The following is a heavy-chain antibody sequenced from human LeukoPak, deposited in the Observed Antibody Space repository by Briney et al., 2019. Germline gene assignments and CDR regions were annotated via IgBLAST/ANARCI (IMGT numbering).Heavy chain of an antibody. J-gene: IGHJ4*02. CDR1: GLTFSNYE. D-gene: IGHD6-13*01. CDR2: ISSASNMI. Sequence: PGGSLRLSCAASGLTFSNYEMNWVRQAPGKGLEWFSYISSASNMIYYAESVKGRFTISRDNAKNSLDLQMNSLRAEDTAVYYCATASGSWYRYYFDSWGQGTLVTVSS. CDR3: ATASGSWYRYYFDS. V-gene: IGHV3-48*03.